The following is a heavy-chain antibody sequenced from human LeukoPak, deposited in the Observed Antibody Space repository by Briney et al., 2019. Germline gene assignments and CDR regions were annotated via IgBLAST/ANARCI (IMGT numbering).Heavy chain of an antibody. Sequence: GRSLRLSCAASGFTFSSYAMHWVRQAPGKGLEWVAVISYDGRNKYYADSVKGRFTISRDNYKNTLYLQMNSLRAEDTAVYYCARAPGPDYWGQGTLVIVCS. V-gene: IGHV3-30*04. CDR1: GFTFSSYA. CDR3: ARAPGPDY. CDR2: ISYDGRNK. J-gene: IGHJ4*02.